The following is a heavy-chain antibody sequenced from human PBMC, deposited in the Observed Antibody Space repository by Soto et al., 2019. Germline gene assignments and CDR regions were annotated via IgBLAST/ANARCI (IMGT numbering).Heavy chain of an antibody. Sequence: QLHLVQSGAVVKKPGASVTVSCSASGYPVTAYYMHWVRQAPGRGLEWMGGINPATGAAKYTQTFPGRVTMTGDTSTRTAFMELGGLTSEDTAVFYCASGGGVGVAGSAAFDMWGQGTLVTVSS. D-gene: IGHD3-3*01. CDR2: INPATGAA. CDR1: GYPVTAYY. CDR3: ASGGGVGVAGSAAFDM. J-gene: IGHJ3*02. V-gene: IGHV1-2*02.